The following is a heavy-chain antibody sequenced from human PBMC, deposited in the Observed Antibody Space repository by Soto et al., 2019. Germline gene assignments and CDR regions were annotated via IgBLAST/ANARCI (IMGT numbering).Heavy chain of an antibody. CDR3: ARGYTFPFDP. D-gene: IGHD1-26*01. Sequence: GASVKVSCKAYGYTFTNYAIHWVRQAPGQRLEWMGWINAGIANTKYSQKFQVRVTITGDKSASTTYMELSSLRSEDTAVYYCARGYTFPFDPWGQGTLVTVS. CDR1: GYTFTNYA. V-gene: IGHV1-3*01. J-gene: IGHJ5*02. CDR2: INAGIANT.